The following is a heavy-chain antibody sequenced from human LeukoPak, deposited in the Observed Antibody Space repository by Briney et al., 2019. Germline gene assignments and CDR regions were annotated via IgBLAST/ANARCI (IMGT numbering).Heavy chain of an antibody. CDR2: ISGYNGNT. J-gene: IGHJ5*02. Sequence: PLASVKVSCKASGYTFTYYGISWVRQAPGQGPEWMGWISGYNGNTNYAQKFQGRVTMTTDTSTSTAYVELRSLRSDDTALYYCARPNYPGGSGSYGGTNWFDPWGQGTLVTVSS. CDR3: ARPNYPGGSGSYGGTNWFDP. CDR1: GYTFTYYG. V-gene: IGHV1-18*01. D-gene: IGHD3-10*01.